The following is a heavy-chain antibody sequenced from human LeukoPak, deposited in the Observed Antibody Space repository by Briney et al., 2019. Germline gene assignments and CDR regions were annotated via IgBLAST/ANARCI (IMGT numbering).Heavy chain of an antibody. Sequence: GGSLRLSCGVSGFTFSSHGMHWVRQAPGKELEWVAYIRYDGSNRHYADSVKGRFTISRDNSKNTLYLQMNSLRVEDTAVYYCAKGGRITMLRGVQRDHYFDYWGQGTLVTVSS. D-gene: IGHD3-10*01. V-gene: IGHV3-30*02. CDR3: AKGGRITMLRGVQRDHYFDY. CDR1: GFTFSSHG. J-gene: IGHJ4*02. CDR2: IRYDGSNR.